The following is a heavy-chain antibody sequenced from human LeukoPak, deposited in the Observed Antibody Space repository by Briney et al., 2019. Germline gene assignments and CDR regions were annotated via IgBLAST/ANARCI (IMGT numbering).Heavy chain of an antibody. CDR2: IYSGGST. V-gene: IGHV3-53*01. J-gene: IGHJ4*02. CDR3: AKDRVSYSSSWAFDY. D-gene: IGHD6-13*01. CDR1: GFTVSSNY. Sequence: GGSLRLSCAASGFTVSSNYMSWVRQAPGKGLEWVSVIYSGGSTYYADSVKGRFTISRDNSKNTLYLQMNSLRAEDTAVYYCAKDRVSYSSSWAFDYWGQGTLVTVSS.